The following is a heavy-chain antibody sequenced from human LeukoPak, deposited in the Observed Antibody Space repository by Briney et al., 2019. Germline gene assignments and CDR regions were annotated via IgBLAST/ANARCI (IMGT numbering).Heavy chain of an antibody. CDR1: GFTFSSYA. CDR2: ISGSGGST. J-gene: IGHJ1*01. V-gene: IGHV3-23*01. Sequence: PGGSLRLSCAASGFTFSSYAMSWVRQAPGRGLEWVSAISGSGGSTYYADSVKGRFTISRDNSKSALYLQMNSLRAEDTAVYYCASLWRSKYFQHWGQGTLVTVSS. CDR3: ASLWRSKYFQH. D-gene: IGHD3-3*01.